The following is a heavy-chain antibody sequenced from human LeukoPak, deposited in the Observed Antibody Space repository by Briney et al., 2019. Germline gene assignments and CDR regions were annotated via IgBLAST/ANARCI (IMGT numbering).Heavy chain of an antibody. V-gene: IGHV3-48*03. Sequence: GGSLRLSCAASGFTFSNYEMHWVRQAPGKGLEWVSYISSSGSDIYYADSVKGRFTISRANSKNTLYLQMNSLRAEDTAVYYCAKVMLGELLYWFDPWGQGTLVTVSS. CDR2: ISSSGSDI. D-gene: IGHD3-10*02. CDR3: AKVMLGELLYWFDP. J-gene: IGHJ5*02. CDR1: GFTFSNYE.